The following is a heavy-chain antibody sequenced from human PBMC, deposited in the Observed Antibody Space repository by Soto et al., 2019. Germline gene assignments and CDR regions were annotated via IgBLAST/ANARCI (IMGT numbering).Heavy chain of an antibody. Sequence: EVQLVESGGGLVQPGGSLRLSCAASGFTFSTFWMHWVRQTPGKGLVWVSRISSDGSTTHYADSVKGRFTISRDNAKDTLYLQMNGLRAEDTAVYYCARVLRPTDYWGQGTLVTVSS. V-gene: IGHV3-74*01. CDR2: ISSDGSTT. CDR3: ARVLRPTDY. CDR1: GFTFSTFW. J-gene: IGHJ4*02. D-gene: IGHD6-6*01.